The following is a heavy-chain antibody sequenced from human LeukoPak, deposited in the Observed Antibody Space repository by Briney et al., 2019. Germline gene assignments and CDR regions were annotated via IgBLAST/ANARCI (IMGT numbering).Heavy chain of an antibody. D-gene: IGHD3-22*01. CDR3: ARASAWTYYYDSSAKTVPDY. J-gene: IGHJ4*02. CDR1: GYTFTSYG. V-gene: IGHV1-18*01. Sequence: GASVKVSCKASGYTFTSYGISWVRQAPGQGLEWMGWISAYNGNTNYAQKLQGRVTMTTDTSTGTAYMELRSLRSDDTAVYYCARASAWTYYYDSSAKTVPDYWGQGTPVTVSS. CDR2: ISAYNGNT.